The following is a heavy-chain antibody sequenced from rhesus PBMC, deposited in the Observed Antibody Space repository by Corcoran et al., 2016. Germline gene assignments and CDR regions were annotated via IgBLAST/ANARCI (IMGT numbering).Heavy chain of an antibody. Sequence: QVQLQESGPGLVKPSETLSLTCAVSGGSISGYYCNWIRQPPGKGLEWFGDVDGSRGSKNYNPHLKDRVTSSTDTSKNQLSLKLSAVTAADTAVYYCATISGSGSYYDDVFDFWGQGLRVTVSS. D-gene: IGHD3-16*01. CDR1: GGSISGYY. V-gene: IGHV4-165*02. CDR3: ATISGSGSYYDDVFDF. J-gene: IGHJ3*01. CDR2: VDGSRGSK.